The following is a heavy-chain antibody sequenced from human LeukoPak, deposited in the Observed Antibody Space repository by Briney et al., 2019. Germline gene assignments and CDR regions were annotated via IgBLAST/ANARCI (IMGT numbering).Heavy chain of an antibody. CDR3: ARDSAGVKLN. V-gene: IGHV3-53*01. J-gene: IGHJ4*02. D-gene: IGHD6-25*01. CDR1: GFTVSSNY. CDR2: IYSGGST. Sequence: PGGSLRLSCAASGFTVSSNYMSWVRQAPGKGLEWVSVIYSGGSTYYADSVKGRFTISRDNAKNSLYLQMNSLRVEDTAVYYCARDSAGVKLNWGQGTLVTVSS.